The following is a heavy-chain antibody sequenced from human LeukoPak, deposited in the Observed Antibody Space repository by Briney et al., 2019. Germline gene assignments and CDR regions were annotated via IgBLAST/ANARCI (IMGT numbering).Heavy chain of an antibody. D-gene: IGHD3-10*01. CDR1: GFTFSSYA. Sequence: TGGSLRLSCAASGFTFSSYAMSWVRQAPGKGLEWVSAISGSGGSTYYADSVKGRFTISRDNSKNTLYLQMNSLRAEDTAVYYCAKLPLYYYGSGSSPQTAYYMDVWGKGTTVTVSS. V-gene: IGHV3-23*01. J-gene: IGHJ6*03. CDR2: ISGSGGST. CDR3: AKLPLYYYGSGSSPQTAYYMDV.